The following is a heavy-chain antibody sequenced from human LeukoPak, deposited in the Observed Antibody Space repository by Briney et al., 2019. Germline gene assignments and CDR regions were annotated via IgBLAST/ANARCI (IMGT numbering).Heavy chain of an antibody. CDR2: INHSGST. V-gene: IGHV4-34*01. D-gene: IGHD5-18*01. CDR3: ARVLSGYSYGFYYYYGMDV. J-gene: IGHJ6*02. Sequence: SETLSLTCAVYGGSFNGYYWSGIRQPPGKGLEWIGEINHSGSTNYNPSLKSRVTISVDTSKNQFSLKLSSVTAADTAVYYCARVLSGYSYGFYYYYGMDVWGQGTTVTVSS. CDR1: GGSFNGYY.